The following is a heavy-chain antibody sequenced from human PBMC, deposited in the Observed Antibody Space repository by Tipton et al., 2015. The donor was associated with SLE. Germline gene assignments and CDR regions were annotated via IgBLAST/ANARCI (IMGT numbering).Heavy chain of an antibody. V-gene: IGHV4-59*12. J-gene: IGHJ6*04. CDR2: IFHDGST. Sequence: TLSLTCTLSGGSISPYYWSWIRQPPGKGLEWIGYIFHDGSTRYNPSLKSRVTISVDTSKNQFSLKLSSVTAADTAVYYCARLQFIFGGMDVWGNGTTVTVSS. CDR1: GGSISPYY. CDR3: ARLQFIFGGMDV. D-gene: IGHD3-3*01.